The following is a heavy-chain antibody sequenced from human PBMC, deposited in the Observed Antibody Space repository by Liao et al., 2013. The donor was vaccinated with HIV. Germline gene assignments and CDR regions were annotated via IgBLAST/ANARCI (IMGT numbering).Heavy chain of an antibody. J-gene: IGHJ4*02. CDR2: INHSGIT. D-gene: IGHD3-3*01. CDR1: GGSFSGYQ. Sequence: QVQLQQWGAGLLKPSETLSLTCAVYGGSFSGYQWSWIRQPPGKGLEWIGEINHSGITNYNPSLKSRVTISVDTSKNQFSLKLNSVTAADTAMYYCARGTLGPYDFWSGPTRLRLFDYWAREPCSPSPQ. V-gene: IGHV4-34*01. CDR3: ARGTLGPYDFWSGPTRLRLFDY.